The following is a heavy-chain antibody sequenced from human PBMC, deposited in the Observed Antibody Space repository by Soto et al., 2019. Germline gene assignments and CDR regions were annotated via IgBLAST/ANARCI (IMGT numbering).Heavy chain of an antibody. CDR3: ARDRVSGGSGSYYSPYYYYYGMDV. CDR1: GFTFSSYD. J-gene: IGHJ6*02. V-gene: IGHV3-13*01. Sequence: EVQLVESGGGLVQPGGSLRLSCAASGFTFSSYDMHWVRQATGKGQEWVSAIGTAGDTYYPGSVKGRFTISRENAKNSLYLQMNSLRAGDTAVYYCARDRVSGGSGSYYSPYYYYYGMDVWGQGTTVTVSS. CDR2: IGTAGDT. D-gene: IGHD3-10*01.